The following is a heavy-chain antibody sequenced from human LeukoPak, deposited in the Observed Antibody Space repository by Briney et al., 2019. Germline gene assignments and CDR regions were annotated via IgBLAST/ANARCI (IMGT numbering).Heavy chain of an antibody. V-gene: IGHV3-53*01. Sequence: GGSLRLSCAASGFTVSSNYMSWVRQAPGKGLEWVSVIYSGGSTYYADSVKGRFTISRDNAKNSLYLQMNSLRAEDTAVYYCARDPCSSTSCYSQYYFDYWGQGTLVTVSS. CDR3: ARDPCSSTSCYSQYYFDY. CDR1: GFTVSSNY. J-gene: IGHJ4*02. CDR2: IYSGGST. D-gene: IGHD2-2*02.